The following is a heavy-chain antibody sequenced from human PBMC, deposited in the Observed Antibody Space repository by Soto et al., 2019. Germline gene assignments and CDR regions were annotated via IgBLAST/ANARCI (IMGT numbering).Heavy chain of an antibody. CDR1: GFTFSSYG. J-gene: IGHJ4*02. D-gene: IGHD4-17*01. CDR2: VSYDGRNK. Sequence: QVQLVESGGGVVQPGTSLRLSCAASGFTFSSYGMHWVRQAPGKGLERVAVVSYDGRNKSYADAVRGRFTISRDNSESTLDLQMNSLRAEDTAVYYCAKQGDYDGLFEYWGRGTLVTVSS. V-gene: IGHV3-30*18. CDR3: AKQGDYDGLFEY.